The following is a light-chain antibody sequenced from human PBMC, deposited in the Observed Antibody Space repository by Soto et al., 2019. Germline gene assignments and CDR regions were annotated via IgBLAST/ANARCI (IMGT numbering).Light chain of an antibody. CDR1: QSISSW. CDR2: KAS. Sequence: DIQMTQSPSTLSASVGDRVTITCRASQSISSWLAWYQQKPGKAPKRLIYKASSLESGVPSRFSGSGSETEFTLTISSLQPDDFSTYYCQQYGTFGPGTKVDIK. V-gene: IGKV1-5*03. CDR3: QQYGT. J-gene: IGKJ3*01.